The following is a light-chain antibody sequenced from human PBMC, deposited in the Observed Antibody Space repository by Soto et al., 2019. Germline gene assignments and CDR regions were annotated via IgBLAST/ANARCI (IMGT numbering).Light chain of an antibody. J-gene: IGKJ5*01. CDR3: QQRNVWPPIT. Sequence: EVVLTQSPATLSLSLGERATLSCRASQSIRTSLAWYQQKPGQAPRLVIFDASNRANGVPARFGGSGSGTDFTLTINSLEPEDFAVYYCQQRNVWPPITFGQGTRLEIK. V-gene: IGKV3-11*01. CDR1: QSIRTS. CDR2: DAS.